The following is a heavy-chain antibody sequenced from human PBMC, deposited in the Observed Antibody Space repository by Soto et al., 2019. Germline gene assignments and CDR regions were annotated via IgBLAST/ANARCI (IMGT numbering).Heavy chain of an antibody. Sequence: QVQLVQSGGEVKMPGASVKVSCKASGYTFTSYHITWVRQAPGQGLEWMGWISAYNGNTNYAQNFQGRVSMTTDSSTNTAYMELRILRSDDTAVYYCARITSSAWYFCDYWGLGTLVTVSS. CDR3: ARITSSAWYFCDY. CDR2: ISAYNGNT. J-gene: IGHJ4*02. D-gene: IGHD6-19*01. V-gene: IGHV1-18*01. CDR1: GYTFTSYH.